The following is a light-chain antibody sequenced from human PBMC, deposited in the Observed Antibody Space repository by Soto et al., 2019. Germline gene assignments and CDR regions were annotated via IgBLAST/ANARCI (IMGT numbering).Light chain of an antibody. J-gene: IGKJ1*01. V-gene: IGKV3-20*01. CDR1: ESFISN. Sequence: EIVMTQSPAILSVSPGERATLSCRASESFISNLSWYQQKPCQAPRLLIYGASSRATGIPDRFSGSGSGTDFTLTISRLEPEDFAVYYCQQYGSSPQTFGQGTKVAIK. CDR2: GAS. CDR3: QQYGSSPQT.